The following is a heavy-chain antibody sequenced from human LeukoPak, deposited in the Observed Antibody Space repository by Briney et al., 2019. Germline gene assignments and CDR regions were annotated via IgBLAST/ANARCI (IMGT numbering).Heavy chain of an antibody. CDR3: ARVPYSSSPGVYFDY. V-gene: IGHV3-48*03. J-gene: IGHJ4*02. Sequence: PGGSLRLSCAASEFTFSSYEMNWVRQAPGKGLEWVSYISSSGSTIYYADSVKGRFTISRDNAKNSLYLQMNSLRAEDTAVYYCARVPYSSSPGVYFDYWGQGTLVTVSS. CDR1: EFTFSSYE. CDR2: ISSSGSTI. D-gene: IGHD6-6*01.